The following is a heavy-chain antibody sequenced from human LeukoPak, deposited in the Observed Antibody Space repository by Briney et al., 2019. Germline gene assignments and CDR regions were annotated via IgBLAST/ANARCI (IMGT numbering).Heavy chain of an antibody. D-gene: IGHD4-17*01. CDR3: AKDMSFGDYSDDY. Sequence: PGGSLRLSCAASGFTFSSYAMSWVRQAPRTGLEWVSSIGGSGGTTYYADSVKGRFTISRDNSKNTLYLQMNSLRAEDTAVYYCAKDMSFGDYSDDYWGQGTLVTVSS. CDR2: IGGSGGTT. CDR1: GFTFSSYA. V-gene: IGHV3-23*01. J-gene: IGHJ4*02.